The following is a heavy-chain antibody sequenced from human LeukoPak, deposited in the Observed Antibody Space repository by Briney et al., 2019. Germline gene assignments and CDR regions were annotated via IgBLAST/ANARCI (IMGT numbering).Heavy chain of an antibody. CDR1: GFTFSRYS. Sequence: GGSLRLSCVASGFTFSRYSMTWVRQAPGKGLEWVANIRQDGSEETYVDSVRGRFTISRDNAKNSLYLQMNTLRAEDTAMYYCARDRSISGVVTLDYWGQGALVTVSS. V-gene: IGHV3-7*01. CDR3: ARDRSISGVVTLDY. J-gene: IGHJ4*02. D-gene: IGHD3-3*01. CDR2: IRQDGSEE.